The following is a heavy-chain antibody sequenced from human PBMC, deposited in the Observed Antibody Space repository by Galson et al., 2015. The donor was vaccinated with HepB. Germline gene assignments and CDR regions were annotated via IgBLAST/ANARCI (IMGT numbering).Heavy chain of an antibody. V-gene: IGHV3-7*01. CDR2: IKQDGSEK. D-gene: IGHD2-21*02. CDR3: ARALLQFDP. CDR1: GFTFRSYW. Sequence: SLILSCAASGFTFRSYWMSWVRQAPGKGLEWVANIKQDGSEKYYVDSVKGRFTISRDNAKNSLYLQMNSLRAEDTAVYHCARALLQFDPWGQGTLVTVSS. J-gene: IGHJ5*02.